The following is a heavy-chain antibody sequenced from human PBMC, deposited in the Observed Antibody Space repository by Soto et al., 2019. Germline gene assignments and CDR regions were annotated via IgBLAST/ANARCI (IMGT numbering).Heavy chain of an antibody. Sequence: ASVKVSCKASGYTFTSYGISWVRQAPGQGLEWMGWISAYNGNTNYAQKLQGRVTMTTDTSTSTAYMELRSLRSDDTAVYYCARDLHYYDSSGHDAFDIWGQGTMVTVS. CDR1: GYTFTSYG. J-gene: IGHJ3*02. CDR3: ARDLHYYDSSGHDAFDI. CDR2: ISAYNGNT. D-gene: IGHD3-22*01. V-gene: IGHV1-18*01.